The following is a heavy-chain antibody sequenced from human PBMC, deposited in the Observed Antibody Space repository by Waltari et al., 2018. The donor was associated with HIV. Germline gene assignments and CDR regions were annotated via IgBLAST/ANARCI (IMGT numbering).Heavy chain of an antibody. CDR1: GGPFSSYA. CDR3: ASCDTAMVNWYFDL. CDR2: IIPIFGTA. V-gene: IGHV1-69*01. D-gene: IGHD5-18*01. Sequence: QVQLVQSGAEVKKPGSSVQVSCTASGGPFSSYAITRVRQAPGQGLEWMGGIIPIFGTANYAQKFQGRVTITADESTSTAYMELSSLRSEDTAVYYCASCDTAMVNWYFDLWGRGTLVTVSS. J-gene: IGHJ2*01.